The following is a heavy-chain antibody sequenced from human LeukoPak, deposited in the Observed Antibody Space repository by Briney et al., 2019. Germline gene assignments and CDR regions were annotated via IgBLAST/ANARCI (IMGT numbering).Heavy chain of an antibody. D-gene: IGHD6-19*01. V-gene: IGHV3-23*01. J-gene: IGHJ4*02. CDR3: AKDLLYSSGWTVYFDY. Sequence: GGSLRLSCAASGFTFSSYAMNWVRQAPGKGLEWVSAISGSGGSTYYADSVKGRFTISRDNSKNTLYLQMNSLRAEDTAVYYCAKDLLYSSGWTVYFDYWGQGTLVTVSS. CDR2: ISGSGGST. CDR1: GFTFSSYA.